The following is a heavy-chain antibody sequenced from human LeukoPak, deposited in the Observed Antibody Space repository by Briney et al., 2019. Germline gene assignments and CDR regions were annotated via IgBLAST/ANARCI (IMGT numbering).Heavy chain of an antibody. J-gene: IGHJ4*02. CDR2: VST. Sequence: SETLSLTCTVSGGSISSSSHYWGWIRQPPGKGLEWIGVSTYYNPSLKNRVTISRDTSKNQFSLKLSSVTAADTAIYYCARAGYSYGIISYFDSWGRGTLVTVSS. CDR3: ARAGYSYGIISYFDS. V-gene: IGHV4-39*01. D-gene: IGHD5-18*01. CDR1: GGSISSSSHY.